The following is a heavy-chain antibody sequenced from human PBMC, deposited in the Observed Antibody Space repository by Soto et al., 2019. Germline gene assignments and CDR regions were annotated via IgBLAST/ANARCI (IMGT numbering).Heavy chain of an antibody. CDR2: IGGNDGRT. V-gene: IGHV3-23*01. Sequence: GGSLRLSCAASGFTFSSYYMAWVRQAPGKGLEWVSSIGGNDGRTFYAESVKGRFTISRDNSKNTLYLQINSLRAEDTAVYYCAKYEEKYFDSWGPGTLVTVS. CDR3: AKYEEKYFDS. D-gene: IGHD2-8*01. CDR1: GFTFSSYY. J-gene: IGHJ4*02.